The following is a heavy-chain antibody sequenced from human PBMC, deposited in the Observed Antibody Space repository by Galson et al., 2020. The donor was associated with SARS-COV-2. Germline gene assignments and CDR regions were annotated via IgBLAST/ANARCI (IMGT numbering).Heavy chain of an antibody. J-gene: IGHJ3*02. Sequence: SQTLSLTCTVSGDSVSSGSYYWSWIRQPPGKGLEWIGYIYYSGSTNYNPPLKSRVTISVDTSKNQFSLKLSSVTAADTAVYYCAGGLYYYDSSGSARLDAFDIWGQGTMVTVSS. CDR2: IYYSGST. D-gene: IGHD3-22*01. CDR1: GDSVSSGSYY. V-gene: IGHV4-61*01. CDR3: AGGLYYYDSSGSARLDAFDI.